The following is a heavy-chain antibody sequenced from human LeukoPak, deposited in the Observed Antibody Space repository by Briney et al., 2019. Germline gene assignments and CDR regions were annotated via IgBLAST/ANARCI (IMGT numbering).Heavy chain of an antibody. CDR1: GFTFTSYT. CDR3: AKDLGSSGLRLFDY. Sequence: GGSLRLSCAASGFTFTSYTMTWVRQAPGKGLEWVSSIISDSNYISYADSVKGRFTISRDNAKNSLYLQMNSLRAEDTAVYYCAKDLGSSGLRLFDYWGQGTLVTVSS. D-gene: IGHD6-19*01. CDR2: IISDSNYI. J-gene: IGHJ4*02. V-gene: IGHV3-21*01.